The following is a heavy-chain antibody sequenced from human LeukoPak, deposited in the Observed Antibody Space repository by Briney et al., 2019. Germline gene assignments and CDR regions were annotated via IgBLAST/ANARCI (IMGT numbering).Heavy chain of an antibody. J-gene: IGHJ4*02. CDR2: IYPGDSDT. V-gene: IGHV5-51*01. CDR1: GCSFTSYW. D-gene: IGHD4-17*01. Sequence: GESLKISCKGSGCSFTSYWIDWVRQMPGKGLEGMGIIYPGDSDTKYSPSFQGQVTISADKSISTAYLQWSSLKASDTAMYYCARLTYGDVDGGFDYWGQGTLVTVSS. CDR3: ARLTYGDVDGGFDY.